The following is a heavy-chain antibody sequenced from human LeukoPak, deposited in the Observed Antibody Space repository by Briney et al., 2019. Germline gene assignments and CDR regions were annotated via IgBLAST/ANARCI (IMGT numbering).Heavy chain of an antibody. J-gene: IGHJ3*02. V-gene: IGHV1-2*02. Sequence: ASVKVSCKASGYTFTDYYIHWVRQAPGQGLEWMGWINPNSCGTNYAQKFQGRVNMTRDTSIRTAYMELSRLRSDDTAVYYCAADITMIVVAHGDGFDIWGQGTMVSVSS. CDR1: GYTFTDYY. CDR2: INPNSCGT. CDR3: AADITMIVVAHGDGFDI. D-gene: IGHD3-22*01.